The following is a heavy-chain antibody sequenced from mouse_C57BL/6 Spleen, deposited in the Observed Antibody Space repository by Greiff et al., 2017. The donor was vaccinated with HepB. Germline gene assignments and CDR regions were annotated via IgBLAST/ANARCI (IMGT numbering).Heavy chain of an antibody. CDR3: VSDGYFSWFAY. CDR1: GYTFTSYW. CDR2: IHPNSGST. J-gene: IGHJ3*01. Sequence: QVQLQQPGAELVKPGASVKLSCKASGYTFTSYWMHWVKQRPGQGLEWIGMIHPNSGSTNYNEKFKSKATLTVDKSSSTAYMQLSSLTSEDSAVYYCVSDGYFSWFAYWGQGTLVTVSA. D-gene: IGHD2-3*01. V-gene: IGHV1-64*01.